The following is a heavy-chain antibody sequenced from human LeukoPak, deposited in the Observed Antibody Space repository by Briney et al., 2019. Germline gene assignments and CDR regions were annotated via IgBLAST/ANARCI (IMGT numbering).Heavy chain of an antibody. CDR3: ARMIRGVQSHLSWFDS. CDR1: SGSFSDHY. V-gene: IGHV4-34*01. CDR2: INHSGTT. D-gene: IGHD3-10*01. J-gene: IGHJ5*01. Sequence: PSETLSLTCAVYSGSFSDHYWSWMRQSPGKGLEWIGEINHSGTTNYFPSLKSRATISVDTSKNQFSLKLSSVTAADMAVYYCARMIRGVQSHLSWFDSWGQGTLVTVSS.